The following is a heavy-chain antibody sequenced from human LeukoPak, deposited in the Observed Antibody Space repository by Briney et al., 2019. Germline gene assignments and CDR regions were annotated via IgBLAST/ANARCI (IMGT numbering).Heavy chain of an antibody. CDR2: IRYDGSNK. CDR3: ARDQSSVAGTTYNWFDP. J-gene: IGHJ5*02. CDR1: GFTFSSYG. Sequence: GGSLRLSCAASGFTFSSYGMHWVRQAPGKGLEWVAFIRYDGSNKYYADSVKGRFTISRDNSKNTLHLHVNSLRPEDTAVYYCARDQSSVAGTTYNWFDPWGQGTLVTVSS. D-gene: IGHD6-19*01. V-gene: IGHV3-30*02.